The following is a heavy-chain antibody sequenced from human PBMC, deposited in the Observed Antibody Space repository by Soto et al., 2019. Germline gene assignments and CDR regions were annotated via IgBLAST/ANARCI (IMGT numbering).Heavy chain of an antibody. V-gene: IGHV4-31*03. J-gene: IGHJ5*02. CDR1: GGSISSGGYY. CDR2: IYYSGST. CDR3: ARDPGYSSSPRWFDP. D-gene: IGHD6-6*01. Sequence: QVQLQESGPGLVKPSQTLFLTCTVSGGSISSGGYYWSWIRQHPGKGLEWIGYIYYSGSTYYNPSLKSRVTISVDTSKNQFSLKLSSVTAADTAVYYCARDPGYSSSPRWFDPWGQGTLVTVSS.